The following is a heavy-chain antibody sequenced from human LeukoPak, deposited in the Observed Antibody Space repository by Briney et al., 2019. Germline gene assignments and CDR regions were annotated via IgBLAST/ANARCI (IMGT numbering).Heavy chain of an antibody. V-gene: IGHV4-34*01. CDR2: INHSGST. CDR3: ARSSIAARHSSGFDY. J-gene: IGHJ4*02. CDR1: GGPFSGYY. Sequence: PSETLSLTCAVYGGPFSGYYWSWIRQPPGKGLEWIGEINHSGSTNYNPSLKSRVTISVDTSKNQFSLKLSSVTAADTAVYYCARSSIAARHSSGFDYWGQGTLVTVSS. D-gene: IGHD6-6*01.